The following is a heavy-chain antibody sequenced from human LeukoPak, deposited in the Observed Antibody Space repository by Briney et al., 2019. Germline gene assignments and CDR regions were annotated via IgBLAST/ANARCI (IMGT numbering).Heavy chain of an antibody. J-gene: IGHJ4*02. V-gene: IGHV3-7*01. D-gene: IGHD3-10*01. Sequence: GGSLRLSCAASGFTFSSHWMTWVRQAPGKGLEWVANIKEDGSRENYVDSVTGRFTISRDNAKNSLYLQMNSLRAEDTAVYYCARVWFGEAFDYWGQGTLATVSS. CDR1: GFTFSSHW. CDR2: IKEDGSRE. CDR3: ARVWFGEAFDY.